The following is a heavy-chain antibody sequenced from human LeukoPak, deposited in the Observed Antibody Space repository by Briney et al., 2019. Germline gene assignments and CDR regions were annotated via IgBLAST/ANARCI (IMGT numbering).Heavy chain of an antibody. J-gene: IGHJ4*02. CDR3: AKHIDYGDYPFDY. D-gene: IGHD4-17*01. CDR2: ISGSGGST. CDR1: GFTFSSYA. V-gene: IGHV3-23*01. Sequence: GGSLRLSCAASGFTFSSYAMSWVRQAPGKGLEWVSAISGSGGSTYYADSVKGRFTISRDNSKNTLYLQMNGLRAEDTAVYYCAKHIDYGDYPFDYWGQGTLVTVSS.